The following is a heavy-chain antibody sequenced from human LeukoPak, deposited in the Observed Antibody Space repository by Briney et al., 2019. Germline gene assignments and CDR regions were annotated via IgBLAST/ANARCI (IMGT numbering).Heavy chain of an antibody. CDR3: ARDSYYDSSGYSFYFDY. CDR1: GFTFSSYS. CDR2: ISSSSSYI. Sequence: PGGSLRLSCAASGFTFSSYSMNWVRQAPGKGLEWVSSISSSSSYIYYADSVKGRFTISRDNAKNSLYLQMNSPRAEDTAVYYCARDSYYDSSGYSFYFDYWGQGTLVTVSS. V-gene: IGHV3-21*01. J-gene: IGHJ4*02. D-gene: IGHD3-22*01.